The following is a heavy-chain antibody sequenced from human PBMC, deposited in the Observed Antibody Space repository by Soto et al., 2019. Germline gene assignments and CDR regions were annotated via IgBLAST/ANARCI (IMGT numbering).Heavy chain of an antibody. Sequence: EVQLAESGGGMVQPGGSLRLSCVASGFTFSRYDMHWIRQAPGKGLEYVSSISSNGGTTYYGNSAKGRFTIPRDNSKDTLYLQLGSLRAEDLAVYYCVRRVSGSYGYWGLGTLVTVSS. J-gene: IGHJ4*02. V-gene: IGHV3-64*01. CDR2: ISSNGGTT. D-gene: IGHD1-26*01. CDR3: VRRVSGSYGY. CDR1: GFTFSRYD.